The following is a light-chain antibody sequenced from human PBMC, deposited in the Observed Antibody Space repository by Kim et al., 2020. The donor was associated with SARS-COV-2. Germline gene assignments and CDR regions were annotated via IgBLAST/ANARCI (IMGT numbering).Light chain of an antibody. Sequence: ATVGDIVTSTCRASQSISSYLNWYQQKPGKAPKLLIYAASSLQSGVPSRFSGSGSGTDFTLTISSLQPEDFATYYCQQSYSTPLTFGGGTKVDIK. V-gene: IGKV1-39*01. CDR2: AAS. CDR3: QQSYSTPLT. CDR1: QSISSY. J-gene: IGKJ4*01.